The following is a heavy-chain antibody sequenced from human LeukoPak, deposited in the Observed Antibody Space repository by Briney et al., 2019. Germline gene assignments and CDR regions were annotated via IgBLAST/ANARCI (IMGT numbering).Heavy chain of an antibody. CDR3: ARGGQLVPGWFDP. V-gene: IGHV3-21*01. J-gene: IGHJ5*02. CDR1: GFTFSSYS. Sequence: GGSLRLSCAASGFTFSSYSINWVRQAPGKGLEWVSSISSSSSYIYYADSVKGRFTISRDNAKNSLYLQMNSLRAEDTAVYYCARGGQLVPGWFDPWGQGTLVTVSS. D-gene: IGHD6-13*01. CDR2: ISSSSSYI.